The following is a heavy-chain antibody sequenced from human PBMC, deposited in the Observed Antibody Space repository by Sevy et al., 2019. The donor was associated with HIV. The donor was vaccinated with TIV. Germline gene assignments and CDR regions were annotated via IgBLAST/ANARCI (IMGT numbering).Heavy chain of an antibody. V-gene: IGHV4-39*01. CDR1: GGSITSSGHY. J-gene: IGHJ6*02. D-gene: IGHD2-21*01. Sequence: SETLSLTCTVSGGSITSSGHYWGWIRQSPGKGREWIGAVYYVGNSYANPSLTSRVTISADTSKNLFSLSLTSLTAADTAIYYCARVAGGENYDYGIDVWGLGTSVTVSS. CDR2: VYYVGNS. CDR3: ARVAGGENYDYGIDV.